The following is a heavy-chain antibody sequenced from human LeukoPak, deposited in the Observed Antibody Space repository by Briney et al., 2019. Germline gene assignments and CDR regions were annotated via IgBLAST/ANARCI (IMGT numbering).Heavy chain of an antibody. CDR1: GGSLSNYY. V-gene: IGHV4-59*01. Sequence: SETLSLTCTVSGGSLSNYYWSWIRQPPGKGLEWIGYIYYSGSINYNPSLKSRVTISVDMSKNQFSLKLSSVTAADTAVYYCASNTYYYGSGSYPYYYYYGMDVWGQGTTVTVSS. J-gene: IGHJ6*02. CDR3: ASNTYYYGSGSYPYYYYYGMDV. CDR2: IYYSGSI. D-gene: IGHD3-10*01.